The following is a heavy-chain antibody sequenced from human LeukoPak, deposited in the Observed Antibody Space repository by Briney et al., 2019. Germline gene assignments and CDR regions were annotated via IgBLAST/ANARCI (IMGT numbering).Heavy chain of an antibody. D-gene: IGHD6-19*01. V-gene: IGHV3-33*01. J-gene: IGHJ4*02. Sequence: GRSLRLSCAASGFTFSSYGMHWVRQAPGKGLEWVAVIWYDGSNEYYADSVKGRFTISRDNSKNTLYLQMNSLRAEDTAVYYCARDRSSGWSPFDYWGQGTLVTVSS. CDR2: IWYDGSNE. CDR1: GFTFSSYG. CDR3: ARDRSSGWSPFDY.